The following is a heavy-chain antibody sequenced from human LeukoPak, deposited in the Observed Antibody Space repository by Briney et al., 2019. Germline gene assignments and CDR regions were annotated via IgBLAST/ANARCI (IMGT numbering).Heavy chain of an antibody. V-gene: IGHV4-30-4*01. D-gene: IGHD2-15*01. CDR3: ARAGYCSAGSCLGADY. Sequence: SETLSLTCTVSGGSISSADYYWSWFRQPPGKGLEWIGYIYYSGNTYHNPSLKSRVIISVDTSKNQFSLNLSSVTAADTAVYYCARAGYCSAGSCLGADYWGQGTLVTVSS. J-gene: IGHJ4*02. CDR1: GGSISSADYY. CDR2: IYYSGNT.